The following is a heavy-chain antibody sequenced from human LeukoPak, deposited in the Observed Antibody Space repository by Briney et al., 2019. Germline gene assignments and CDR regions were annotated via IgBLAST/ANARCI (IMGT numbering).Heavy chain of an antibody. Sequence: AASVKVSCKASGYTFTSYGISWVRQAPGQGLEWMGWMNPNSGNTGYAQKFQGRVTMTRNTSISTAYMELSSLRSEDTAVYYCAIPQRGIAAAFDYWGQGTLVTVSS. D-gene: IGHD6-13*01. CDR3: AIPQRGIAAAFDY. CDR2: MNPNSGNT. J-gene: IGHJ4*02. V-gene: IGHV1-8*02. CDR1: GYTFTSYG.